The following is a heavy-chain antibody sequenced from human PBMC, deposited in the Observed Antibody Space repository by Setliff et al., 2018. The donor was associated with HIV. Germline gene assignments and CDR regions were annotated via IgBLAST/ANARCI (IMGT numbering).Heavy chain of an antibody. CDR3: TRDTGYILSGYRPHWYFDL. V-gene: IGHV4-30-4*08. J-gene: IGHJ2*01. CDR2: IYYTGST. Sequence: SETLSLTCSVSGGSINSGHYYWSWIRHHPGKGLEWIGYIYYTGSTYFNPSLKSRVTLSIDTSKNLFSLKLTTVTAADAAVYYCTRDTGYILSGYRPHWYFDLWGRGTLVTVSS. D-gene: IGHD3-9*01. CDR1: GGSINSGHYY.